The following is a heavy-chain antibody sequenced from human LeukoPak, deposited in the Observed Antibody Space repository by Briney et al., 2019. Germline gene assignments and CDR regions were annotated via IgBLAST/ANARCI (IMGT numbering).Heavy chain of an antibody. J-gene: IGHJ4*02. V-gene: IGHV3-48*01. D-gene: IGHD6-19*01. Sequence: GGSLRLSCAASGFTFSSYSMNWVRQAPGKGLEWVSYISSSSSTIYYADSVKGRFTISRDNAKNSLYLQMNSLRAEDTAVYYCATTVAGPTGDYWGQGTLVTVSS. CDR3: ATTVAGPTGDY. CDR2: ISSSSSTI. CDR1: GFTFSSYS.